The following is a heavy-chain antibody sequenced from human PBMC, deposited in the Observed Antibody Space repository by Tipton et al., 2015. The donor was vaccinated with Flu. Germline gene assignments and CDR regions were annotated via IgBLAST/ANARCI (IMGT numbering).Heavy chain of an antibody. CDR1: GGSISSSSYY. CDR3: ARGRGTSTQGGFDP. J-gene: IGHJ5*02. CDR2: IYYSGST. Sequence: TLSLTCTVSGGSISSSSYYWGWIRQPPGKGLEWIGSIYYSGSTYYNPSLKSRVTISVDTSKNQFSLKLSSVTAAGTAVYYCARGRGTSTQGGFDPWGQGTLVTVSS. V-gene: IGHV4-39*01. D-gene: IGHD2-2*01.